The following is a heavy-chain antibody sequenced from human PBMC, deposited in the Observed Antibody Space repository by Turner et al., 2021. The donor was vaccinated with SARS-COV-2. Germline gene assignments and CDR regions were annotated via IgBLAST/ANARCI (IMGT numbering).Heavy chain of an antibody. V-gene: IGHV3-23*01. Sequence: EVQLLESGGGLVQPGGSLRLSCAASGFTFSSYAMSWVRQAPGKGLEWVSAISGSGGSTYYADSVKGRFTISRDNSKNTLYLQMNSLRAEDTAVYYCAKDRLFGVEQANWFDPWGQGTLVTVSS. J-gene: IGHJ5*02. D-gene: IGHD3-3*01. CDR2: ISGSGGST. CDR1: GFTFSSYA. CDR3: AKDRLFGVEQANWFDP.